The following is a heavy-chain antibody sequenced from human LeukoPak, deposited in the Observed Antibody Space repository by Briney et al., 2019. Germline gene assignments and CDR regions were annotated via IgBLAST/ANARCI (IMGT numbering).Heavy chain of an antibody. D-gene: IGHD2-15*01. Sequence: GGSLRLSCAASGFTFSSYSMNWVRQAPGKGLEWVSSISSSSSYIYYADSVKGRFTISRDNAKNSLYLQMNSLRAEDTAVYYCARDVDYCSGGSCHPYFDYWGQGTLVTVSS. V-gene: IGHV3-21*01. CDR2: ISSSSSYI. CDR1: GFTFSSYS. CDR3: ARDVDYCSGGSCHPYFDY. J-gene: IGHJ4*02.